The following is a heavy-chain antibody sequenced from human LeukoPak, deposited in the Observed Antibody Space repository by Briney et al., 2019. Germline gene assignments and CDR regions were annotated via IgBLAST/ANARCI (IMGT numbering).Heavy chain of an antibody. CDR3: ARTVWFGESLNWFDP. CDR1: GGSISSYY. J-gene: IGHJ5*02. V-gene: IGHV4-4*07. Sequence: SETLSLTCTVSGGSISSYYWSWIRQPAGKGLEWIGRIYTSGSTNYNPSLKSRVTMSVDTSKNQFSLKLSSVTAADTAVYYCARTVWFGESLNWFDPWGQGTLVTVSS. D-gene: IGHD3-10*01. CDR2: IYTSGST.